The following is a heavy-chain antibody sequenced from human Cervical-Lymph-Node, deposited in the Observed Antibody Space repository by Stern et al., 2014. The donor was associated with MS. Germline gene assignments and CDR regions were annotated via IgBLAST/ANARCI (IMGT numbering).Heavy chain of an antibody. CDR2: IRDSGGST. CDR3: AKDTPRFGELPH. V-gene: IGHV3-23*04. D-gene: IGHD3-10*01. CDR1: GFPFSSYA. J-gene: IGHJ4*02. Sequence: EVQLVESGGGLVQPGGSLRLSCAASGFPFSSYAMSWVRQAPGKGLEWVSHIRDSGGSTSHEDPVKAGFTIPRENSKNPLYLQMNSLRAEDTAVYYCAKDTPRFGELPHWGQGTLVTVSS.